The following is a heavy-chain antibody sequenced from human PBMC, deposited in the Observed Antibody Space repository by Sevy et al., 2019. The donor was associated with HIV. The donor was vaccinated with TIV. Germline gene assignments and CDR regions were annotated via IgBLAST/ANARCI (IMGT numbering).Heavy chain of an antibody. CDR3: AKDNYYDNTAGFDY. CDR1: GFTFSSHA. J-gene: IGHJ4*02. Sequence: GGSLRLSCAASGFTFSSHAMHWVRQAPGKGLEWVAIIWFDGSNEYYADSVEGRFTISRDNSKNTLYLQMNNLGAEDTAVYYCAKDNYYDNTAGFDYWGQGTLVTVSS. V-gene: IGHV3-33*06. D-gene: IGHD3-16*01. CDR2: IWFDGSNE.